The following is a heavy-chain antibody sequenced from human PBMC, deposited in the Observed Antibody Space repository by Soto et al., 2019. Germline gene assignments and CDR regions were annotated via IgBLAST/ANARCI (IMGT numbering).Heavy chain of an antibody. CDR3: ACRTPYSSGWSFDS. CDR1: GYRFTDYW. CDR2: IYPGDSDT. D-gene: IGHD6-19*01. Sequence: EVQLVQSGAEVKKPGESLKISCKGSGYRFTDYWIGWVRQMPGKGLEWMGIIYPGDSDTRYTPSFQGQVTISADRSTATAYLQWNSLKTSDTAMYFCACRTPYSSGWSFDSWGQGTLVTVSS. V-gene: IGHV5-51*01. J-gene: IGHJ4*02.